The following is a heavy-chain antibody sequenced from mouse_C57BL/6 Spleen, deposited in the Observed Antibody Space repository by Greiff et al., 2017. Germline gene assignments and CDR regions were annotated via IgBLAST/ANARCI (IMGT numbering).Heavy chain of an antibody. D-gene: IGHD1-3*01. CDR2: IYPSDSET. Sequence: QVQLQQPGAELVRPGSSVKLSCKASGYTFTSYWMDWVKQRPGQGLEWIGNIYPSDSETHYNQKFKDKATLTVDKSSSTAYMQLSSLTSEDSAVYYCARSPLKRGYFDYWGQGTTLTVSS. CDR1: GYTFTSYW. J-gene: IGHJ2*01. CDR3: ARSPLKRGYFDY. V-gene: IGHV1-61*01.